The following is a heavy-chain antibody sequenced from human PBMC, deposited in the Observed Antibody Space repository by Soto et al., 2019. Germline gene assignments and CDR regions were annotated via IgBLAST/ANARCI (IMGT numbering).Heavy chain of an antibody. J-gene: IGHJ5*02. CDR2: MNPNSGNT. D-gene: IGHD4-17*01. V-gene: IGHV1-8*01. CDR1: GYTFTSYD. CDR3: ARSLYGDYVPHKVINWFDP. Sequence: ASVKVSCKASGYTFTSYDINWVRQATGQGLEWMGWMNPNSGNTGYAQKFQGRVTMTRNTSISTAYMELSSLRSEDTAVYYCARSLYGDYVPHKVINWFDPWGQGTLVTVSS.